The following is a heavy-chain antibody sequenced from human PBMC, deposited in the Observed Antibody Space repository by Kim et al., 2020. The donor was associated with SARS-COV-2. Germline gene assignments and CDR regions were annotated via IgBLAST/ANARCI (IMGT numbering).Heavy chain of an antibody. J-gene: IGHJ4*02. V-gene: IGHV1-3*01. Sequence: KFQGRVTITRDTSASTAYMDLSSLRSEDTAVYYCARAGYSSSHPGYFIDYWGQGTLVTVSS. CDR3: ARAGYSSSHPGYFIDY. D-gene: IGHD6-13*01.